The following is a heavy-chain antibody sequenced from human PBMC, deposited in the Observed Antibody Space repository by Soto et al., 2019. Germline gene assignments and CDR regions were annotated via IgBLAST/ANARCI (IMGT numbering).Heavy chain of an antibody. CDR3: AKKSTDSSGYFDF. Sequence: EVPLLESGGGVVQPGGSLRLSCAASGFIFSNYAMSWVRQAPGKGLEWVSGISGSGGSTYNADSVKGRFTISRDNSKNTRYMQMNSLRVEDMAEYYCAKKSTDSSGYFDFWSQGTMVTVSS. CDR2: ISGSGGST. V-gene: IGHV3-23*01. D-gene: IGHD2-2*01. J-gene: IGHJ4*02. CDR1: GFIFSNYA.